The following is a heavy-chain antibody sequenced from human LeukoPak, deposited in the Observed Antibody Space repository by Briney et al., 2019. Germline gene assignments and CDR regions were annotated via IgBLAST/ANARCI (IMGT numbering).Heavy chain of an antibody. D-gene: IGHD3-22*01. V-gene: IGHV3-7*01. Sequence: GGSLRLSCAASGFTFSSYWMNWVRQAPGKGLEWVANIKPEGSETYLVDSVKGRFTISRDNAKNSLYLQMSSLRAEDTAVYYCARGAYYYDSSGYYLFDYWGQGTLVIVSS. J-gene: IGHJ4*02. CDR2: IKPEGSET. CDR1: GFTFSSYW. CDR3: ARGAYYYDSSGYYLFDY.